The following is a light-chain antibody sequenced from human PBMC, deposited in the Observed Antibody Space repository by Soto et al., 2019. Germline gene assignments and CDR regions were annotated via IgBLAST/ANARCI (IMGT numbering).Light chain of an antibody. Sequence: DLQITQSPCTLSASVGDRVTITCRASQSISAWLAWYQQKPGKAPKLLIYDASNLESGVPSRFSGSGSGTEFTLTISNLQPDDFATYYCQQYENYWTFGQGTKVDIK. CDR1: QSISAW. J-gene: IGKJ1*01. V-gene: IGKV1-5*01. CDR2: DAS. CDR3: QQYENYWT.